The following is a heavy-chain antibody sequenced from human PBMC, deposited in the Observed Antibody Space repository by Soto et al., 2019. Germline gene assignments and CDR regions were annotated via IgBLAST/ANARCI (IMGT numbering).Heavy chain of an antibody. J-gene: IGHJ4*02. CDR1: GFTFSSYA. D-gene: IGHD3-10*01. CDR3: ASQVLLWFGELFSPYFDY. CDR2: ISYDGSNK. V-gene: IGHV3-30-3*01. Sequence: ESGGGVVQPGRSLRLSCAASGFTFSSYAMHWVRQAPGKGLEWVAVISYDGSNKYYADSVKGRFTISRDNSKNTLYLQMNSLRAEDTAVYYCASQVLLWFGELFSPYFDYWGQGTLVTVSS.